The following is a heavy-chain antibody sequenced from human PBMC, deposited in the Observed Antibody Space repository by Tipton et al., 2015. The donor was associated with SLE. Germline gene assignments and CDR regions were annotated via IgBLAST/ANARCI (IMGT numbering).Heavy chain of an antibody. CDR2: ISYDGRNK. V-gene: IGHV3-30*04. Sequence: SLRLSCTASGFTFSGYAMHWVRQAPGKGLEWVAVISYDGRNKYYADSVKGRFTISRDNSKNTLYLQMNSLRAEDTAVYYCASSLLTVFAGFDYWGQGTLVTVSS. CDR1: GFTFSGYA. J-gene: IGHJ4*02. CDR3: ASSLLTVFAGFDY. D-gene: IGHD3-3*01.